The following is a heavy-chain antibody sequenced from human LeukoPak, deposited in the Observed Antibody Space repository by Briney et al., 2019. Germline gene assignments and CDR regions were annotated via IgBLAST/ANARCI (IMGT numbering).Heavy chain of an antibody. V-gene: IGHV1-69*04. D-gene: IGHD3-22*01. CDR1: GGTFSSYA. CDR3: ARLYDSSGYYERDFDY. J-gene: IGHJ4*02. Sequence: VASVKVSCKASGGTFSSYAISWVRQAPGQGLEWTGRIIPILGIANYAQKFQGRVTITADKSTSTAYMELSSLRSEDTAVYYCARLYDSSGYYERDFDYWGQGTLVTVSS. CDR2: IIPILGIA.